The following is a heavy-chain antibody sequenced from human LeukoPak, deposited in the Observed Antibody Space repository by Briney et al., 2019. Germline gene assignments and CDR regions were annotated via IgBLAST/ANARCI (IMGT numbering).Heavy chain of an antibody. CDR2: IYYSGST. D-gene: IGHD4-17*01. J-gene: IGHJ6*04. CDR3: ARASDYGTNGMDV. CDR1: GGSISIGDYY. Sequence: PSETLSLTCTVSGGSISIGDYYWSWIRQPPGKGLEWIGYIYYSGSTYYNPSLKSRVTISVDTSKNQFSLKLSSVTAADTAVYYCARASDYGTNGMDVWGKGTTVTVSS. V-gene: IGHV4-30-4*01.